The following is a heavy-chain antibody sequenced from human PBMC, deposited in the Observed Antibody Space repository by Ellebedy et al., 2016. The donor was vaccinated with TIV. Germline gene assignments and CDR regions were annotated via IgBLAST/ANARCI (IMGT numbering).Heavy chain of an antibody. CDR2: INPNSGGT. J-gene: IGHJ3*02. CDR3: ASRYYDSSGYSYDAFDI. V-gene: IGHV1-2*02. D-gene: IGHD3-22*01. CDR1: GYTFTGYY. Sequence: ASVNVSCXASGYTFTGYYMHWVRQAPGQGLEWMGWINPNSGGTNYAQKFQGRVTMTRDTSISTAYMELSRLRSDDTAVYYCASRYYDSSGYSYDAFDIWGQGTMVTVSS.